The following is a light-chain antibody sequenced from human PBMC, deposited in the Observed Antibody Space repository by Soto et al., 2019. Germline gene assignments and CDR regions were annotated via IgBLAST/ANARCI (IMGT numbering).Light chain of an antibody. CDR2: GAF. Sequence: EIVMTQSPATLSVSPGERATLSCRASQSVSSNLAWYQQKPGQAPRLLIYGAFNRATGIPARFSGSGSGTDYTLTISSLEPEDFAVYYCQQRTRWPMTFGQGTRLEI. J-gene: IGKJ5*01. V-gene: IGKV3-11*01. CDR3: QQRTRWPMT. CDR1: QSVSSN.